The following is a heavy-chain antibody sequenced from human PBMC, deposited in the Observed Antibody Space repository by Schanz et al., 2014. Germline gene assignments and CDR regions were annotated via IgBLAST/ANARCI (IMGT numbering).Heavy chain of an antibody. CDR3: ARKGMQKRGSGYPYFFDF. D-gene: IGHD3-22*01. Sequence: QVPLVQSGAEVKKPGASVKVSCKASGYTLTNFDINWVRQAPGQGLEWMGWMNPNSGTTGYAQKFQGRVTMTRNTSTSTAYMELRGLRSDDTAVYYCARKGMQKRGSGYPYFFDFWGQGTLVTVSS. CDR2: MNPNSGTT. CDR1: GYTLTNFD. J-gene: IGHJ4*02. V-gene: IGHV1-8*01.